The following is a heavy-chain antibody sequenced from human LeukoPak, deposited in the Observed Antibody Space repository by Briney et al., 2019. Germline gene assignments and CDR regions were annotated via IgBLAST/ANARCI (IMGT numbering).Heavy chain of an antibody. CDR2: IHHTGTP. CDR1: GASISTNTHY. Sequence: PSETLSLTCIVSGASISTNTHYWGWVRQPPGKGLEWIASIHHTGTPYYNPSLKSRVTISVDTSKNQFSLKLSSVTAADTAVYYCAVGRAVAGTNFDYWGQGTLVTVSS. CDR3: AVGRAVAGTNFDY. D-gene: IGHD6-19*01. V-gene: IGHV4-39*01. J-gene: IGHJ4*02.